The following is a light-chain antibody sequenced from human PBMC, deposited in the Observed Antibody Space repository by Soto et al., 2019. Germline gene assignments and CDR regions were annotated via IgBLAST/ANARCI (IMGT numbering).Light chain of an antibody. V-gene: IGLV1-40*01. CDR2: GDS. Sequence: QSVLTQPPSVSGAPGQRVTISCTESGSNIGARCDAHWYQQLPGTAPKLLMYGDSNRPSGVPDRFSGSKSGTSASLAISGLQPEDEADYYCAAWDDSLSWVFGGGTKLTVL. CDR3: AAWDDSLSWV. J-gene: IGLJ3*02. CDR1: GSNIGARCD.